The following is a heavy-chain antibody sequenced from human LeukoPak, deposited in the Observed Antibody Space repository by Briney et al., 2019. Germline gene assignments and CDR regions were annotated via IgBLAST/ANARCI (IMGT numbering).Heavy chain of an antibody. J-gene: IGHJ4*02. CDR1: GFTFSRYS. Sequence: GGSLRLSCAVSGFTFSRYSMNWVRQAPGKGLEWVSYIRTSSSTIYYADSVKGRFTISRDDAKNSLYLQLNSLRAEDTAVYYCARDVGRVYGDYVFDYWGQGTLVTVSS. CDR2: IRTSSSTI. V-gene: IGHV3-48*04. CDR3: ARDVGRVYGDYVFDY. D-gene: IGHD4-17*01.